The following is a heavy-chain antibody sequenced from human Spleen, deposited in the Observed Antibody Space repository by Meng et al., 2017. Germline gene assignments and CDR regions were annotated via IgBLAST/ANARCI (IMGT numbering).Heavy chain of an antibody. CDR3: ARVLRYFDWSKGPFDY. CDR2: MYYSGNT. Sequence: SETLSLTCTVSGASITTYYWSWIRQPPGKGLEWIGYMYYSGNTDYNPSLKSRVTISVDASRNQFSLKLNSVTAADTAVYYCARVLRYFDWSKGPFDYWGQGTLVTGAS. J-gene: IGHJ4*02. D-gene: IGHD3-9*01. V-gene: IGHV4-59*01. CDR1: GASITTYY.